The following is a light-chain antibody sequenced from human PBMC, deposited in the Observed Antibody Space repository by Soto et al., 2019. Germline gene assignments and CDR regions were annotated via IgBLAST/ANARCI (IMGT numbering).Light chain of an antibody. CDR2: EDN. V-gene: IGLV2-23*01. Sequence: QSALAQPDSVSGSPGQSITISCTGTRSDVGGYTLVSWFQQYPGKAPKLMIYEDNKRPSGVSDRFSGSKSGNTASLTISGLQAEDEADYYCCSYAGSSSVLFGGGTKLTVL. J-gene: IGLJ2*01. CDR1: RSDVGGYTL. CDR3: CSYAGSSSVL.